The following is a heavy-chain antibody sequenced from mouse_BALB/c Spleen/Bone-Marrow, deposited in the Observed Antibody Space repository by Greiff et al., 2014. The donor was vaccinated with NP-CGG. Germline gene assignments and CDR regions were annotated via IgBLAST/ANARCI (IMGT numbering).Heavy chain of an antibody. CDR1: GFNFKDSY. D-gene: IGHD1-1*01. V-gene: IGHV14-3*02. J-gene: IGHJ2*01. CDR2: IDPANGNS. Sequence: EVQLQQSGAELVKPGASVKLSCTASGFNFKDSYMHWVKQRPEKGLEWIGRIDPANGNSKYDQKFKGKATITADKSSNISHLQLSSLAAEDTADYYGATYYYDGDFDYWGQGTTLTVSS. CDR3: ATYYYDGDFDY.